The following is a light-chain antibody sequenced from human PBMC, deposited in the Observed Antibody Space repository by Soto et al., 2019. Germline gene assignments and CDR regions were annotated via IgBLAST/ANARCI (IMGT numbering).Light chain of an antibody. CDR1: QSVGSW. J-gene: IGKJ1*01. Sequence: DIQMTQSPSTLSASVGDRVTITCRASQSVGSWLAWYQQKPGKAPMLLLYDASTLETVAPSRFSGTGSGTEFTSGISALQADYFATYDDQRDYSYSRTFGQGTKVDSK. CDR2: DAS. CDR3: QRDYSYSRT. V-gene: IGKV1-5*01.